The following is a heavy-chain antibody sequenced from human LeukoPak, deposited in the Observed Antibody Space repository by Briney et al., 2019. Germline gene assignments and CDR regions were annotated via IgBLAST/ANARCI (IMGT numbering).Heavy chain of an antibody. V-gene: IGHV3-53*01. Sequence: GGSLRLSCAASGFTVSSNYMSWVRQAPGKGLEWVSVIYSGGSTYYADSVKGRFTISRDNSRNTLYLQMNSLRDDDTAVYYCGLIPGLGYWGQGTLVTVSS. D-gene: IGHD6-19*01. CDR2: IYSGGST. J-gene: IGHJ4*02. CDR3: GLIPGLGY. CDR1: GFTVSSNY.